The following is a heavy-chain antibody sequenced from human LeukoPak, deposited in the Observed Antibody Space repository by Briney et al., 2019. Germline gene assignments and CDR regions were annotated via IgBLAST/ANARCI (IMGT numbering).Heavy chain of an antibody. CDR1: GFTFSDYY. CDR2: ISSSGGTI. J-gene: IGHJ4*02. D-gene: IGHD3-10*01. V-gene: IGHV3-11*04. CDR3: AREMRNYYGSGSYTDY. Sequence: PGGSLRLSCAASGFTFSDYYMSWIRQAPGKGLEWVSYISSSGGTIYYADSVKGRFTISRDNAKNSLYLQMNSLRAEDTAVYYCAREMRNYYGSGSYTDYWGQGTLVTVSP.